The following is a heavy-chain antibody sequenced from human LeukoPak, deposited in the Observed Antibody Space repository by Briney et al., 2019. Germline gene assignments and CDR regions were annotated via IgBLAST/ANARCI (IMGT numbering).Heavy chain of an antibody. CDR2: IIPILGIA. J-gene: IGHJ6*02. D-gene: IGHD3-10*01. V-gene: IGHV1-69*04. CDR1: GGTFSSYA. CDR3: ASLTMVRGNYGMDV. Sequence: SVNVSCKASGGTFSSYAISWVRQAPGQGLEWMGKIIPILGIANYAQKFQGRVTITADKSTSTAYMELSSLRSEDRAVYYCASLTMVRGNYGMDVWGQGTTVTVSS.